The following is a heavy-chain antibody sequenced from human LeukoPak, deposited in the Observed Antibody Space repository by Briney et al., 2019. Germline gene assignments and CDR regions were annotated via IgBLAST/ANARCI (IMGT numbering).Heavy chain of an antibody. V-gene: IGHV3-23*01. CDR3: AKEDIVVVVALDY. CDR1: GFSFSRFA. CDR2: ISGSGGGT. J-gene: IGHJ4*02. Sequence: GGSLRLSCEASGFSFSRFAMTWVRQAPGKGLEWVSSISGSGGGTYYTDSVKGRFTISRDNSKNTLYLQMNSLRAEDTAVYYCAKEDIVVVVALDYWGQGTLVTVSS. D-gene: IGHD2-15*01.